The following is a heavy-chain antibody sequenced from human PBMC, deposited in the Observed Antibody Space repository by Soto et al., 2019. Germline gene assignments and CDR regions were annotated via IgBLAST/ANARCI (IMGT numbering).Heavy chain of an antibody. D-gene: IGHD3-10*01. V-gene: IGHV4-59*01. CDR3: ARHNYGSGSTYFDY. Sequence: SETLSLTCTVSGGSISSYYWSWIRQPPGKRLEWIGSIYYSGSSNYNPSLKSRVTISVDTSKNQFSLRLTSVTAADTAVYYCARHNYGSGSTYFDYWGQGTLVTVS. CDR1: GGSISSYY. J-gene: IGHJ4*02. CDR2: IYYSGSS.